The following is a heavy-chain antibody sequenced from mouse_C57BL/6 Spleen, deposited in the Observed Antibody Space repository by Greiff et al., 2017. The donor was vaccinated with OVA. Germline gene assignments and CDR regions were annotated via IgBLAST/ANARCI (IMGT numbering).Heavy chain of an antibody. CDR1: GFTFTTYC. CDR2: MNPSGGYT. Sequence: QVQLQQSGTELAKPGASVKLSCKASGFTFTTYCMHWVKQRPGQGLEWIGYMNPSGGYTKYNQKFKDKATLTADKSSRTVYMQLSSLTYEDSAVYYGASYGSSYDHYAMDYWGQGTSVTVSS. V-gene: IGHV1-7*01. D-gene: IGHD1-1*01. CDR3: ASYGSSYDHYAMDY. J-gene: IGHJ4*01.